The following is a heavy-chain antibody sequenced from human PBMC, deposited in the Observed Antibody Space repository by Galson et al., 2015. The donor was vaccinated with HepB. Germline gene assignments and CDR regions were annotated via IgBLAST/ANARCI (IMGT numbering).Heavy chain of an antibody. Sequence: SVKVSCKASGGTFSSFAINWVRQAPGHGLEWMGGIIPMFGRPNYAQKFQGRVTIAADESTTTAYMELSRLRTDDTATYYCARQHHRSENYHLSRTYGLDVWGQGTTVIVSS. D-gene: IGHD3-3*02. CDR3: ARQHHRSENYHLSRTYGLDV. CDR2: IIPMFGRP. CDR1: GGTFSSFA. V-gene: IGHV1-69*13. J-gene: IGHJ6*02.